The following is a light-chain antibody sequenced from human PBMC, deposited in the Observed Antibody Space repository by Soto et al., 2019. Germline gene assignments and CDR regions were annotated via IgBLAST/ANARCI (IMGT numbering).Light chain of an antibody. Sequence: DIQMTQCPSTVSASVGDRVTITCRASQSISSWLAWYQRKPGKAPKLLIYRASILESGVPSSFSGSGSGTEFTLTISSLQPDDFATYYCQQYKGYPWTFGQGTKVEV. CDR3: QQYKGYPWT. J-gene: IGKJ1*01. V-gene: IGKV1-5*03. CDR2: RAS. CDR1: QSISSW.